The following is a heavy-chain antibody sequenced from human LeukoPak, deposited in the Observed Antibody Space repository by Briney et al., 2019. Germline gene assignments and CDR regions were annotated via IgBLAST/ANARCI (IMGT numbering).Heavy chain of an antibody. CDR2: IYYSGST. D-gene: IGHD5-12*01. J-gene: IGHJ4*02. Sequence: SETLSLTCTVSGGSISSSSYYWGWIRQPPGKGLEWIGSIYYSGSTYYNPSLKSRVTISADTSKNQFSLKLSSVTAADTAVYYCMSGYVSFVDYWGQGTLVTVSS. CDR1: GGSISSSSYY. CDR3: MSGYVSFVDY. V-gene: IGHV4-39*01.